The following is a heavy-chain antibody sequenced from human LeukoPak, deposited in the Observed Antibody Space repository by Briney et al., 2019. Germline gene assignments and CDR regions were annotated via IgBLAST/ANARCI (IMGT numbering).Heavy chain of an antibody. CDR3: ASSGVSEVYYMDV. D-gene: IGHD2-8*01. J-gene: IGHJ6*03. Sequence: SVKVSCKASGGTFNSYAISWVRQAPGQGLEWMGGIIPIFGTANYAQKFQGRVTITTDESTSTAYMELSSLRSEDTAVYYCASSGVSEVYYMDVWGKGTTVTVSS. CDR2: IIPIFGTA. CDR1: GGTFNSYA. V-gene: IGHV1-69*05.